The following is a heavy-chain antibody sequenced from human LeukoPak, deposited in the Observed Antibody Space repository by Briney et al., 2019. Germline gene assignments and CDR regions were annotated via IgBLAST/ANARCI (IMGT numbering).Heavy chain of an antibody. CDR1: GYTFTTFP. CDR2: INTDNGNT. J-gene: IGHJ4*02. V-gene: IGHV1-3*04. CDR3: ARDAFGFSRPSEY. D-gene: IGHD3-16*01. Sequence: ASVKVSCKASGYTFTTFPMNWVRQAPGQGLEWMGWINTDNGNTRYSQTFQGRVTITRDTSATTAYMELSSLRSEDTAVYYCARDAFGFSRPSEYWGQGTLVTVSS.